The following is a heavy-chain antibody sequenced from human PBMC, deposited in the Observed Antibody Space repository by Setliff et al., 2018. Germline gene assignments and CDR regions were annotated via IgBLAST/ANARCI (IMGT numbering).Heavy chain of an antibody. Sequence: LSLTCTVSGGPISSGSYYWSWIRQPAGKGLEWIGHIYTSGSTNYNPSLKSRVTISVDTSKNQFSLKLSSVTAADTAVYYCARDQDFWSGYYRASHYMDVWGKGTTVTVSS. CDR3: ARDQDFWSGYYRASHYMDV. D-gene: IGHD3-3*01. J-gene: IGHJ6*03. V-gene: IGHV4-61*09. CDR1: GGPISSGSYY. CDR2: IYTSGST.